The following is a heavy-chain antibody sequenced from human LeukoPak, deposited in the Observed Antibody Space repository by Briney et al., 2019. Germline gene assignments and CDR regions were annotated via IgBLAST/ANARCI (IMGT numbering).Heavy chain of an antibody. D-gene: IGHD6-6*01. CDR1: GFTFSSYG. CDR2: ISYDGSNK. J-gene: IGHJ6*02. Sequence: PGGFLRLSCAASGFTFSSYGMHWVRQAPGRGLEWVAVISYDGSNKYYADSVKGRFTISRDNFKNTLYLQMNSLRPEDTAVYYCAKVLHYSSSKIHYYYYYGMDVWGQGTTVTVSS. CDR3: AKVLHYSSSKIHYYYYYGMDV. V-gene: IGHV3-30*18.